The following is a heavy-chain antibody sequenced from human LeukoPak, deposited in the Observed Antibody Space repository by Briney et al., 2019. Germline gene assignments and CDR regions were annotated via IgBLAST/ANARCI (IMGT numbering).Heavy chain of an antibody. CDR2: ISGSGGGT. Sequence: PGGSLRLSCAASGFTFSSYAMSWVRQAPGKGLEWVSAISGSGGGTYYADSVKGRFTISRDNSKNTLYLQMNSLRAEDTAVYYCASSPYSSSWYSFDHWGQGTLVTVSS. V-gene: IGHV3-23*01. J-gene: IGHJ4*02. CDR3: ASSPYSSSWYSFDH. CDR1: GFTFSSYA. D-gene: IGHD6-13*01.